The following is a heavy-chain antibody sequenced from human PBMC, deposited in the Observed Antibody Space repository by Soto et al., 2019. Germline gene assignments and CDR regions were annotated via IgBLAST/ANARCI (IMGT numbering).Heavy chain of an antibody. D-gene: IGHD3-3*01. Sequence: PGESLKISCKGSGYTFTDYWIGWVRQLPGKGLEWMGIIYPGDSDTRYSPSFQGHVTITVDKSTSTAYLQWNTLKASDTAMYYCARDTNYDFWSGYSQNNWFDPWGQGTLVTVSS. CDR1: GYTFTDYW. V-gene: IGHV5-51*01. CDR2: IYPGDSDT. J-gene: IGHJ5*02. CDR3: ARDTNYDFWSGYSQNNWFDP.